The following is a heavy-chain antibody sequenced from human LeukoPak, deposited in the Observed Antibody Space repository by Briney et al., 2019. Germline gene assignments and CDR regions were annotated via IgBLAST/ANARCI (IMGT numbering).Heavy chain of an antibody. V-gene: IGHV1-2*02. CDR1: GYSFSAFY. J-gene: IGHJ3*02. CDR2: INPNSGDT. Sequence: ASVKVSCKASGYSFSAFYIHWIRQAPGQGLEWMGWINPNSGDTKYAQNFQGRLTMTRDTSTRTVYMEVRRLRGDDTAVYFCAKYRSGWWERTQGAFDIWGQGTMVTVSS. CDR3: AKYRSGWWERTQGAFDI. D-gene: IGHD1-26*01.